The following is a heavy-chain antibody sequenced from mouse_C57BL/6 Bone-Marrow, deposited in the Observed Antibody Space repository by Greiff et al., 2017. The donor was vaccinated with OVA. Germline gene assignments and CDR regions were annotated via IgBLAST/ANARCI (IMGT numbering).Heavy chain of an antibody. CDR1: GYTFTNYW. CDR3: ARRDSSGSLDY. CDR2: IYPGGGYT. D-gene: IGHD3-2*02. V-gene: IGHV1-63*01. J-gene: IGHJ2*01. Sequence: VQLVESGAELVRPGTSVKMSCKASGYTFTNYWIGWAKQRPGHGLEWIGDIYPGGGYTNYNEKFKGKATLTADKSSSTAYMQFSSLTSEDSAIYYCARRDSSGSLDYWGQGTTLTVSS.